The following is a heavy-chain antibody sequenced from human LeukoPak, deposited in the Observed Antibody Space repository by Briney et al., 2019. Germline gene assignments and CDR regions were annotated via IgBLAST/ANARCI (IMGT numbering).Heavy chain of an antibody. CDR1: GFTFSDFG. CDR2: ISGSGGST. CDR3: AKDRYPVATTHPYYYYGMDV. D-gene: IGHD5-12*01. J-gene: IGHJ6*02. V-gene: IGHV3-23*01. Sequence: GGSLRLSCAASGFTFSDFGITWVRQVPGKGLEWVSAISGSGGSTYYADSVKGRFTISRDNSKNTLYLQMNSLRAEDTAVYYCAKDRYPVATTHPYYYYGMDVWGQGTTVTVSS.